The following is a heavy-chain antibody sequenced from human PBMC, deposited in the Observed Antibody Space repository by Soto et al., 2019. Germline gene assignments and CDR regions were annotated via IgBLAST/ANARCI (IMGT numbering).Heavy chain of an antibody. CDR1: GGSISSGGYS. D-gene: IGHD6-13*01. V-gene: IGHV4-30-2*03. CDR2: IYHSGST. CDR3: ARHRGIAADGTDF. Sequence: SETLSLTCAVSGGSISSGGYSWSWIRQPPGKGLEWIGYIYHSGSTYYNPSLKSRVTISIDMSKNQFSLNLRSVTAADTAVYYCARHRGIAADGTDFWGQGTLVTVSS. J-gene: IGHJ4*02.